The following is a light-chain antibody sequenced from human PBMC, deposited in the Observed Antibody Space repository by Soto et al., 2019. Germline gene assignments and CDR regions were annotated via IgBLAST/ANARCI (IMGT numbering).Light chain of an antibody. Sequence: DIVMTQSPHSLAVSLGERATINCRSSQTILYSSNNKTYLAWYQLKAGQPPKLLISWASTRESGVPDRFSGSGSGTDFTLTISSLHAEDVAVYCCQQYYTTPWTFGQGTKVEIK. V-gene: IGKV4-1*01. J-gene: IGKJ1*01. CDR1: QTILYSSNNKTY. CDR2: WAS. CDR3: QQYYTTPWT.